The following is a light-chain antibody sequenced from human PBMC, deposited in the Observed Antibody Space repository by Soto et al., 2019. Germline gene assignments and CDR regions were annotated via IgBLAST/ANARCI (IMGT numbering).Light chain of an antibody. CDR1: QSISSW. J-gene: IGKJ1*01. Sequence: DIQMTQSPSTLSASVGDRVTITCRASQSISSWLAWYQQKPGKAPKLLIYKASSLESGVPSRFSGSGSGTEFTLTISSLQPDDFATXYCQQYNSYPTFGQGTKVEIK. CDR3: QQYNSYPT. CDR2: KAS. V-gene: IGKV1-5*03.